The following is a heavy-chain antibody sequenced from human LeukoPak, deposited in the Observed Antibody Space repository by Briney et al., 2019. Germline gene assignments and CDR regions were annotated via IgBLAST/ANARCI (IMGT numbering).Heavy chain of an antibody. Sequence: PSETLSLTCTVSGGSISSGSYYWSWVRQPAGTGLEWIGRIYTSGSANYNPSLKSRVTISVDTSKNQFSLKLSSVTAADTAVYYCARHGRLGELSLLDYWGQGTLVTVSS. J-gene: IGHJ4*02. CDR3: ARHGRLGELSLLDY. CDR2: IYTSGSA. CDR1: GGSISSGSYY. D-gene: IGHD3-16*02. V-gene: IGHV4-61*02.